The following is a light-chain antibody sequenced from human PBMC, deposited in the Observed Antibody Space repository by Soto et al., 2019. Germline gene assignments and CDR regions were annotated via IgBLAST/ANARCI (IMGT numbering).Light chain of an antibody. CDR1: QSVNSDY. Sequence: EIVLTQSPGTLSLSPWERATLSCRARQSVNSDYLAWFQQKPGQAPRLLIYGASTRTPGIPDRFSGSGSGTDFTLTIGRLETGDFAVYYCLHYGGSPLTFGQGTRLEIK. V-gene: IGKV3-20*01. CDR3: LHYGGSPLT. J-gene: IGKJ5*01. CDR2: GAS.